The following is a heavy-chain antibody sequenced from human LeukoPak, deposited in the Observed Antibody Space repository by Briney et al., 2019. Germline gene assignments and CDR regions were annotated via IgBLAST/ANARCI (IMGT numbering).Heavy chain of an antibody. CDR2: IYSSGST. V-gene: IGHV4-4*07. Sequence: SETLSLTCTVSGGSISSYYWSWIRQPAGKGLEWIGGIYSSGSTNYNPSLKSRVTMSLDTSKTQLSLKLSSVTAADTAVYYCARQIAVAGKARFDFWGQGTLVTVSS. D-gene: IGHD6-19*01. CDR1: GGSISSYY. J-gene: IGHJ4*02. CDR3: ARQIAVAGKARFDF.